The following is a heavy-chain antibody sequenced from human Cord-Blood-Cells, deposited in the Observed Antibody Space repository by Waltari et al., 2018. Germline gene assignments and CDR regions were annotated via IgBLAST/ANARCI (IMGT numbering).Heavy chain of an antibody. CDR3: ASEFTGDWGYFDL. Sequence: QVQLQQSGPGLVKPSQTLSLTCAISGDSVSRNSDAWNWISRAPSRGLEWLGRTYYRSKWYNDYAVSVKSRITINPDTSKNQFSLQLNSVTPEDTAVYYCASEFTGDWGYFDLWGRGTLVTVSS. J-gene: IGHJ2*01. CDR1: GDSVSRNSDA. V-gene: IGHV6-1*01. D-gene: IGHD7-27*01. CDR2: TYYRSKWYN.